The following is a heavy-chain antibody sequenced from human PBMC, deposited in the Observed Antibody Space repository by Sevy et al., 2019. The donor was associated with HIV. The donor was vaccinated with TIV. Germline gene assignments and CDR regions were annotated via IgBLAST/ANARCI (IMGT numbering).Heavy chain of an antibody. CDR2: VSGSGGST. J-gene: IGHJ5*01. D-gene: IGHD2-21*01. CDR1: GFTFNTYA. Sequence: GGSLRLSCAASGFTFNTYAMTWVRQAPGKGLEWVSSVSGSGGSTYYADSVKGRFTISRDNSKNTLYLQMDSLRAEDTALYYCARTVVPDSWGHGTLVTVSS. V-gene: IGHV3-23*01. CDR3: ARTVVPDS.